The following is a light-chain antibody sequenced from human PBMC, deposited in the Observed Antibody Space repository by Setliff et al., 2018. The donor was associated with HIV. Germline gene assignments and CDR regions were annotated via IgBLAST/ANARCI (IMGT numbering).Light chain of an antibody. CDR2: KNN. CDR1: SSNIGSNF. Sequence: GSPGQRITISCSGSSSNIGSNFVYWYQHLPGTAPKLLIYKNNQRPSGVPDRFSGSKSGTSGSLAISGLRSEDEADYSCAAWDDNLNAWVFGGGTK. V-gene: IGLV1-47*01. CDR3: AAWDDNLNAWV. J-gene: IGLJ3*02.